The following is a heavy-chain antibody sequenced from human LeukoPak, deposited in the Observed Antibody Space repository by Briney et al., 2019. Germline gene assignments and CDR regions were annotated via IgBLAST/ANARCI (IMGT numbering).Heavy chain of an antibody. CDR3: ARGVMTTVTTLDY. Sequence: SETLSLTCTVSGGSFSVYYWSWIRQPPGKGLEWIGHFYYSGSTNYNPSLKSRVTISVDRSKNQFSLKLSSVTPADTAVYYCARGVMTTVTTLDYWGQGTLVTVSS. CDR1: GGSFSVYY. V-gene: IGHV4-59*01. J-gene: IGHJ4*02. D-gene: IGHD4-17*01. CDR2: FYYSGST.